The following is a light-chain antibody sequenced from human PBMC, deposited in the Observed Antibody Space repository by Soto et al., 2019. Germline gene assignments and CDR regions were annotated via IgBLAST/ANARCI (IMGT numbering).Light chain of an antibody. CDR1: SSDVGGYNY. Sequence: QSALTQPASVSGSPGQSITISCTGTSSDVGGYNYVSWFQQSPGKAPKVMIYEVTIRPSGVSNRFSGSKSGNTASLTISGLQAEDEADYYCSSYTSSNPLIFGGGTKLTVL. CDR2: EVT. V-gene: IGLV2-14*01. CDR3: SSYTSSNPLI. J-gene: IGLJ2*01.